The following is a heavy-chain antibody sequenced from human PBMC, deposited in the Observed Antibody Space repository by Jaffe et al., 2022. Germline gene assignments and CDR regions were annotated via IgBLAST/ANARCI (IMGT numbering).Heavy chain of an antibody. J-gene: IGHJ4*02. CDR3: AKAGWIQPGQGDY. Sequence: QVQLVESGGGVVQPGGSLRLSCAASGFTFSSYGMHWVRQAPGKGLEWVAFIRFDGSNKYYADSVKGRFTISRDNSKNTLYLEMNSLRAEDTAVYYCAKAGWIQPGQGDYWGQGTLVTVSS. D-gene: IGHD5-18*01. V-gene: IGHV3-30*02. CDR1: GFTFSSYG. CDR2: IRFDGSNK.